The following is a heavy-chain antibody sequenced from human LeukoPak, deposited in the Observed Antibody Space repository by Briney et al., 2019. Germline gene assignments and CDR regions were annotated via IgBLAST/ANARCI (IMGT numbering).Heavy chain of an antibody. J-gene: IGHJ3*02. D-gene: IGHD2-2*01. Sequence: GGSLRLSCTASGFTFSAYAMMWVRQAPGKGLEWVSSISSSSSYIYYADSVKGRFTISRDNAKNSLYLQMNSLRAEDTAVYYCAMMRCSSTSCYADAFDIWGQGTMVTVSS. CDR1: GFTFSAYA. CDR3: AMMRCSSTSCYADAFDI. CDR2: ISSSSSYI. V-gene: IGHV3-21*01.